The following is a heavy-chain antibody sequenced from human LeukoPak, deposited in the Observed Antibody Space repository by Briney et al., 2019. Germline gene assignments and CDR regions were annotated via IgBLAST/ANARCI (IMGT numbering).Heavy chain of an antibody. CDR1: GGSFSGYY. Sequence: SETLSLTCAVYGGSFSGYYWSWIRQPPGKGLEWIGEINHSGSTNDNPSLKSRVTISVDTSKNQFSLKLSSVTAADTAVYYCARWWRRFRGLGSCFCVLWAQGTLVTVSS. V-gene: IGHV4-34*01. J-gene: IGHJ4*02. D-gene: IGHD2-15*01. CDR2: INHSGST. CDR3: ARWWRRFRGLGSCFCVL.